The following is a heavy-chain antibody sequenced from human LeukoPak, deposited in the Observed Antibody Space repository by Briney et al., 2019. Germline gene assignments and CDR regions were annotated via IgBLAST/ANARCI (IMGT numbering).Heavy chain of an antibody. V-gene: IGHV3-7*01. Sequence: GGSLRLSCAASGFTFSSYAMSWVRQAPGKGLERVANINQDGSKKRYADSMKGRFTISRDNAKESLYLQLNSLRAEDTAVYYCAKWGPYCVGDYCPALDSWGPGTLVTASS. J-gene: IGHJ4*02. D-gene: IGHD2-21*02. CDR3: AKWGPYCVGDYCPALDS. CDR2: INQDGSKK. CDR1: GFTFSSYA.